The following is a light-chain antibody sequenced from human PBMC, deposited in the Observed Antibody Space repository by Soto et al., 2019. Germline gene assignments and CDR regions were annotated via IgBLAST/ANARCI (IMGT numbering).Light chain of an antibody. CDR2: DVS. CDR3: CSYAGSYTYAV. J-gene: IGLJ7*01. V-gene: IGLV2-11*01. Sequence: QSALTQPRSVSGSPGQSVTISCTGTSSDVGAYNYVSWYHQHPGKAPKLIIYDVSERPSGVPDRFSGSKSGNTASLTISGLQAEYEADYYCCSYAGSYTYAVFGGGTQLSVL. CDR1: SSDVGAYNY.